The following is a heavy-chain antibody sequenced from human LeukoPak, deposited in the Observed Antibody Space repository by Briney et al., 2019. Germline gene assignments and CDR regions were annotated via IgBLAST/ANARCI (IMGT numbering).Heavy chain of an antibody. Sequence: GESLRISCRASGYSFPMYWIGWVRQMPGGGLEWMGIIYPGDSDTRYSPSFQGQVTISVDESINSVYLQWSSLQASDTAIYYCARQDSGGYFQYSDYWGQGTQVTVSS. CDR3: ARQDSGGYFQYSDY. CDR1: GYSFPMYW. V-gene: IGHV5-51*01. D-gene: IGHD1-26*01. CDR2: IYPGDSDT. J-gene: IGHJ4*02.